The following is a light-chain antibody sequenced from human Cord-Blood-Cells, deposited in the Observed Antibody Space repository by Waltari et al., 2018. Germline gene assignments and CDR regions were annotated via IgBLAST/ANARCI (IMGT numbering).Light chain of an antibody. CDR3: QQRSNWLYT. Sequence: EIVLTQSPATLSLSPGERATLSCRASQSVSSYLAWYQQKPGQAPRLLIYDASNRATGIPARFSGSWSETDFTLTISSREPEDVAVYYCQQRSNWLYTFGQGTKLEIK. CDR2: DAS. V-gene: IGKV3-11*01. CDR1: QSVSSY. J-gene: IGKJ2*01.